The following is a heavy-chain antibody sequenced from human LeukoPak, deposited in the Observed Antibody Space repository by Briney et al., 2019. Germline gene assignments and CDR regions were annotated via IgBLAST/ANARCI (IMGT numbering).Heavy chain of an antibody. D-gene: IGHD5-12*01. Sequence: PGGPLRLSCAASGFTFSSYAMSWVRQAPGKGLEWVSAISGSGGSTYYADSVKGRFTISRDNSKNTLYLQMNSLRAEDTAVYYCAKEPSGYDFPPNFDYWGQGTLVTVSS. J-gene: IGHJ4*02. CDR1: GFTFSSYA. CDR3: AKEPSGYDFPPNFDY. CDR2: ISGSGGST. V-gene: IGHV3-23*01.